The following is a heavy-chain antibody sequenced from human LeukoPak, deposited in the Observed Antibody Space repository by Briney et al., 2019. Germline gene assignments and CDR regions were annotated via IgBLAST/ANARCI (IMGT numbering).Heavy chain of an antibody. J-gene: IGHJ4*02. CDR2: IKQDGSEK. CDR1: GFTFSSYW. CDR3: ARKLRYFDWLFDY. V-gene: IGHV3-7*01. D-gene: IGHD3-9*01. Sequence: GGSLRLSCAASGFTFSSYWMSWVRQTPGKGLEWVANIKQDGSEKYYVDSVKGRFTISRDNAKNSLYLQMNSLRAEDTAVYYCARKLRYFDWLFDYWGQGTLVTVSS.